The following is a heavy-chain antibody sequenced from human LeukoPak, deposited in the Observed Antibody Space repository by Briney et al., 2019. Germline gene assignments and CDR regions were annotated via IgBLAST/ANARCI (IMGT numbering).Heavy chain of an antibody. D-gene: IGHD4-23*01. CDR3: ARDTVASYYFYYMDV. J-gene: IGHJ6*03. Sequence: GGSLRLSCAASGFTFSNYGMHWVRQAPGKGLEWVSLIWFDGRNKYYADSVRGRFTISRDNSKNTLTLQMNSLTAEYTAVYYCARDTVASYYFYYMDVWGKGTTVTVSS. V-gene: IGHV3-33*01. CDR1: GFTFSNYG. CDR2: IWFDGRNK.